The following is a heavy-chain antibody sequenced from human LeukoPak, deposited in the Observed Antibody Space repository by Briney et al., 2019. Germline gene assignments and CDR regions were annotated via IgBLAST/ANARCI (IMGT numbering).Heavy chain of an antibody. CDR2: INGGHYPT. CDR3: TRDPNGDYVGAFDS. J-gene: IGHJ5*01. Sequence: QTGGSLRLSCAASGFSFSNFAMTWVRQAPGKGLEWVSSINGGHYPTYNTDSVKGRFTISRDNSKNTLYLQMNSLRADDTAVYYGTRDPNGDYVGAFDSWGQGTLVTVSS. V-gene: IGHV3-23*01. CDR1: GFSFSNFA. D-gene: IGHD4-17*01.